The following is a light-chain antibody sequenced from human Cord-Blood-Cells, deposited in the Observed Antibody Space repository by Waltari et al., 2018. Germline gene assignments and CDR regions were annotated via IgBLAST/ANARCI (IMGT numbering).Light chain of an antibody. Sequence: QSALTQPASVSGSPGQSITISCTGTSSDAGGYNYVSWYQQHPGKAPKLMIYEVGNRPAGVSNRFSGSRSGNTASLTISGLQAEDDADYYCSSYTSSSTLVFGTGTKVTVL. CDR3: SSYTSSSTLV. CDR2: EVG. CDR1: SSDAGGYNY. V-gene: IGLV2-14*01. J-gene: IGLJ1*01.